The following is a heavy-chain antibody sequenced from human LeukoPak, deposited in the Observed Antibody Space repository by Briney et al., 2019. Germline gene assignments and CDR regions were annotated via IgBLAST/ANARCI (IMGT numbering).Heavy chain of an antibody. CDR3: AKGFHLEYYYYGMDV. CDR2: ISGSGGST. CDR1: GFTFSSYA. V-gene: IGHV3-23*01. Sequence: GGSLRLSCAASGFTFSSYAMSWVRQAPGKGLEWVSAISGSGGSTYYADSVKGRFTISRDNFKNTLYLQMNSLRAEDTAVYYCAKGFHLEYYYYGMDVWGQGTTVTVSS. D-gene: IGHD3-3*01. J-gene: IGHJ6*02.